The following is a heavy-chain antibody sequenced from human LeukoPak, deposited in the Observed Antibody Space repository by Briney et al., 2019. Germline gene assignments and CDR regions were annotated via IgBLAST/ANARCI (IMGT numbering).Heavy chain of an antibody. CDR2: IYYSGST. V-gene: IGHV4-59*01. CDR1: GGSISSYY. CDR3: ARLQDGSGSYYDY. Sequence: RASETLSLTCTVSGGSISSYYWSWIRQPPGKGLEWIGYIYYSGSTNYNPSLRSRVTISVDTSKNQFSLKLSSVTAADTAVYYCARLQDGSGSYYDYWGQGTLVTVSS. J-gene: IGHJ4*02. D-gene: IGHD3-10*01.